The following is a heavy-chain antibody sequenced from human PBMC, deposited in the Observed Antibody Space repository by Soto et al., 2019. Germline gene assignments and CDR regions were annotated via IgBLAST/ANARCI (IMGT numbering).Heavy chain of an antibody. J-gene: IGHJ4*02. V-gene: IGHV3-11*06. D-gene: IGHD3-3*01. Sequence: GGSPRLSCAASGFTFSDYYMSWIRQAPGKGLEWVSYISSSSSYTNYADSVKGRFTISRDNAKNSLYLQMNSLRAEDTAVYYCARVLDGYSFDYWGQGTLVTVSS. CDR3: ARVLDGYSFDY. CDR2: ISSSSSYT. CDR1: GFTFSDYY.